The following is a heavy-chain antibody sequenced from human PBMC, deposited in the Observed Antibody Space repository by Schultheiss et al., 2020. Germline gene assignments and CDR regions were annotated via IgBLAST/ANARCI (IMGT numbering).Heavy chain of an antibody. J-gene: IGHJ4*02. V-gene: IGHV4-30-4*08. D-gene: IGHD1-7*01. CDR2: IYYSGST. Sequence: SETLSLTCTVSGGSISSSSYYWGWIRQPPGKGLEWIGYIYYSGSTYYNPSLKSRVTISVDTSKNQFSLKLSSVTAADTAVYYCARVQLELRIIDYWGQGTLVTVSS. CDR3: ARVQLELRIIDY. CDR1: GGSISSSSYY.